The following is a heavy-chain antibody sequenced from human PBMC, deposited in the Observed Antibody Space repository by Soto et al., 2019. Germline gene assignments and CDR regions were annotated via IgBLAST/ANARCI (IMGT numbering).Heavy chain of an antibody. CDR2: IIPIFGTT. V-gene: IGHV1-69*15. Sequence: QVQLVQSGAEVKKPGSSVKVSCKASGGTFSNYAITWVRQAPGQGLEWVARIIPIFGTTNVAQKFQGRVTITAAEFTPTADMELSGLRSDDTAGYYCARDGGADGFFGNWLDPWGQGTLVTFSS. CDR1: GGTFSNYA. J-gene: IGHJ5*02. D-gene: IGHD3-16*01. CDR3: ARDGGADGFFGNWLDP.